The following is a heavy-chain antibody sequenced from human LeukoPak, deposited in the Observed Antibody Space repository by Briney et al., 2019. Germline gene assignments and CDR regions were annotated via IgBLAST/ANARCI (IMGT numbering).Heavy chain of an antibody. Sequence: PGRSLRLSCAASVFTFSSYGMHLVRQAPGKGLEWVAVISYDGSNKYYADSVKGRFTISRDNSKNTLYLQMNSLRAEDTAVYYCAKDPGSWEYYFDYWGQGTLVTVSS. D-gene: IGHD6-13*01. J-gene: IGHJ4*02. V-gene: IGHV3-30*18. CDR1: VFTFSSYG. CDR2: ISYDGSNK. CDR3: AKDPGSWEYYFDY.